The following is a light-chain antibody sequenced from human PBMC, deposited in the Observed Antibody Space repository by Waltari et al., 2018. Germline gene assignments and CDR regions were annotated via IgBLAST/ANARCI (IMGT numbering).Light chain of an antibody. Sequence: DIVMTQSPDSLAVSLGERATINCKSSQSLLSSSNNKNYLGWYQQKPGQPPKLLFSWASSRHAVVHGRCGGGASTTVFTTIISRQDAEVVAFYCCQYYYSRRTFGQGTRFEIK. CDR2: WAS. CDR1: QSLLSSSNNKNY. J-gene: IGKJ1*01. V-gene: IGKV4-1*01. CDR3: QYYYSRRT.